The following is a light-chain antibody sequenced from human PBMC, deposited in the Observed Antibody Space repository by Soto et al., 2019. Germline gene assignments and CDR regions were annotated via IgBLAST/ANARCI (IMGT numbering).Light chain of an antibody. CDR3: SSYSISTAYL. J-gene: IGLJ1*01. Sequence: ALTQPASVSGSPGQSITISCTGTSSDVGGYDYVSWYQLHPGKAPKLMVFEVSNRPSGVSYRFSGSKSGNTASLTISGLQAEEEADSFCSSYSISTAYLFGTGTKVTVL. CDR2: EVS. V-gene: IGLV2-14*01. CDR1: SSDVGGYDY.